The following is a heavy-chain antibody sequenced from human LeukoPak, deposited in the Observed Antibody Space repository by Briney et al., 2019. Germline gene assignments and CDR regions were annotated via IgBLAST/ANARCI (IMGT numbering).Heavy chain of an antibody. Sequence: SETLSLTCSVSGGSISSGIYYWSWLRQSAEKGQEWIGRISTSGDTNYNPSLKSRVTISIDMSKSQFSLKLSSVSAADTAVYFCARAEDGCSSASCYGHWGQGTLVTVSS. CDR3: ARAEDGCSSASCYGH. J-gene: IGHJ4*02. V-gene: IGHV4-61*02. CDR1: GGSISSGIYY. CDR2: ISTSGDT. D-gene: IGHD2-2*01.